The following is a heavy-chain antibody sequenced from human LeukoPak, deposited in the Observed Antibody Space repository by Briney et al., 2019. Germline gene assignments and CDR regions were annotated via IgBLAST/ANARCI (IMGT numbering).Heavy chain of an antibody. CDR3: ARDLGYCSSTSCHSRFDP. D-gene: IGHD2-2*02. CDR1: GYTFTSYD. CDR2: MNPNSGNT. Sequence: ASVKVSCKASGYTFTSYDINWVRQATGQGLEWMEWMNPNSGNTGYAQKFQGRVTMTRNTSISTAYMELSSLRSEDTAVYYCARDLGYCSSTSCHSRFDPWGQGTLVTVSS. J-gene: IGHJ5*02. V-gene: IGHV1-8*01.